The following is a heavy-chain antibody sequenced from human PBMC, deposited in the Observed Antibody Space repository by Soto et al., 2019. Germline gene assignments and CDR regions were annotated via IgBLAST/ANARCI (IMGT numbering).Heavy chain of an antibody. J-gene: IGHJ5*02. Sequence: QVQLQESGPGLVKPSQTLSLTCTVSGGSISSGGYYWSWIRQHPGKGLEWIGYIYYSGSTYYNPSLKSRVTIAVDTSKNQFSLKLSSVTAADTAVYYCARGAHYSSPFRWFDPWGQGTLVTVSS. D-gene: IGHD6-13*01. CDR2: IYYSGST. CDR3: ARGAHYSSPFRWFDP. CDR1: GGSISSGGYY. V-gene: IGHV4-31*03.